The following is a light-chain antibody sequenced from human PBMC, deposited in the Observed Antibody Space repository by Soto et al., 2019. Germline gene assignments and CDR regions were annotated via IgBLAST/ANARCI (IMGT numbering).Light chain of an antibody. CDR2: AAS. J-gene: IGKJ5*01. V-gene: IGKV1-17*01. CDR3: LQHNSYPLT. Sequence: DIQMTQSPSSLSASVGDRVTISCRASQGVGIDLGWYHQKPGKAPKRLIYAASTLQSGGPSRFSGSGSGKEFALPISSLYPEDFAPYLCLQHNSYPLTFGQGRRLEIK. CDR1: QGVGID.